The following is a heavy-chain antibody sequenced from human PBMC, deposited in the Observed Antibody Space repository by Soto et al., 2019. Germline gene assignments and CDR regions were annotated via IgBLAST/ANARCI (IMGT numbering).Heavy chain of an antibody. D-gene: IGHD6-19*01. CDR2: TPGSGGSA. Sequence: HPXVSLRLSCAASGFTFGSSAMKWVRQAPGKGLEWVSSTPGSGGSAYYADSVKGRFTISRDNSKNTLYLQMDSLSPEDTAIYYCAKGGSSGWYYFDLWGQGTLVIVSS. CDR1: GFTFGSSA. V-gene: IGHV3-23*01. CDR3: AKGGSSGWYYFDL. J-gene: IGHJ4*02.